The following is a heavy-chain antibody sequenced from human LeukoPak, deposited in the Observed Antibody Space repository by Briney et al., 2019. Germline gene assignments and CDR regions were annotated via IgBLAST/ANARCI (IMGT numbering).Heavy chain of an antibody. CDR3: ARDLMGAAHYFQH. Sequence: GGSLRLSCAASGFTFSSYWMSWVRQAPGKGLEWVANIKQDRSEKYYVDSVKGRFTMSRDNAKNSLYLQMNSPRAEDTAVYYCARDLMGAAHYFQHWGQGTLVTVSS. J-gene: IGHJ1*01. D-gene: IGHD2-15*01. V-gene: IGHV3-7*01. CDR1: GFTFSSYW. CDR2: IKQDRSEK.